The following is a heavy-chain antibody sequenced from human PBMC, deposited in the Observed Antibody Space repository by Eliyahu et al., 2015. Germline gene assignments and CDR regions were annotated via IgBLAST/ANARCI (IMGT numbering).Heavy chain of an antibody. J-gene: IGHJ4*02. CDR3: ARGLIDY. CDR2: INHSGNT. Sequence: QVQLQQWGAGLLNPSETLSLTCAVYGGSFSGYYWNWIRQPPGKGLXWIGEINHSGNTNYNPSLKSRVTISVDTSKNQFSLKLSSVTAADTAVYYCARGLIDYWGQGTLVTVSS. V-gene: IGHV4-34*01. CDR1: GGSFSGYY.